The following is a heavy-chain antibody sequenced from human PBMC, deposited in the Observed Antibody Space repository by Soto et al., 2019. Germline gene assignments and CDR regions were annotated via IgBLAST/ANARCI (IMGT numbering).Heavy chain of an antibody. J-gene: IGHJ4*02. CDR3: ARDLGNWEHFDY. CDR2: IYYSGST. D-gene: IGHD7-27*01. CDR1: GGSISSGGYY. Sequence: SETLSLTCTVSGGSISSGGYYWSWIRQHPGKGLEWIGYIYYSGSTYYNPSLKSRVTISVDTSKNQFSLKLSSVTAADTAVYYCARDLGNWEHFDYWGQGTLVTVSS. V-gene: IGHV4-31*03.